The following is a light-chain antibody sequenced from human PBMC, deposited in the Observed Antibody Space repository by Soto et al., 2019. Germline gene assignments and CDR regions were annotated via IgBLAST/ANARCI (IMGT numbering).Light chain of an antibody. CDR3: QQRSNWPWT. CDR2: DAS. V-gene: IGKV3-11*01. J-gene: IGKJ1*01. Sequence: DIVFTQSPATLSLSPGERATLSCRASPSVTSNLAWYQQALGQAPRLLIYDASNRAAGIPARFSGSGSGTDFTLTISSLEPEDFAVYYCQQRSNWPWTFGQGTKVDI. CDR1: PSVTSN.